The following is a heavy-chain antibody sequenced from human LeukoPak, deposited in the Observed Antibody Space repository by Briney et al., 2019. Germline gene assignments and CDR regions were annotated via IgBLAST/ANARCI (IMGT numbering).Heavy chain of an antibody. CDR2: ISSSGSTI. J-gene: IGHJ4*02. V-gene: IGHV3-11*01. CDR3: ARDGSPGEYYFDY. D-gene: IGHD1-26*01. Sequence: GGSLRLSCAASGFTFSDYYMSWIRQAPGKGLEWVSYISSSGSTIYYADSVKGRFTITRDNAKNSLYLQMNSLRAEDTAVYYCARDGSPGEYYFDYWGQGTLVTVSS. CDR1: GFTFSDYY.